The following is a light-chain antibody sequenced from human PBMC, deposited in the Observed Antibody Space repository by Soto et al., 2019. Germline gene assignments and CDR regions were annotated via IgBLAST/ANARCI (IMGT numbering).Light chain of an antibody. CDR2: EVS. V-gene: IGLV2-8*02. CDR1: SSDVGGYNY. J-gene: IGLJ1*01. CDR3: SSYAGSNNFPYV. Sequence: PVLTHPPSASRSPGRSVTIFCTGTSSDVGGYNYVSWYQQHPGKAPKLMIYEVSKRPSGVPDRFSGSKSGNTASLTVSGLQAEDEADYYCSSYAGSNNFPYVFGTGTKVTVL.